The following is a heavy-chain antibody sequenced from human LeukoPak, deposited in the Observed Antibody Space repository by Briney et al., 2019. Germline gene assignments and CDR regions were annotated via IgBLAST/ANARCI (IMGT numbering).Heavy chain of an antibody. CDR3: ASLFRAAAGIYYFDY. V-gene: IGHV4-39*07. CDR1: GGSISSSSYY. Sequence: SETLSLTCTVSGGSISSSSYYWGWIRQPPGTGLEWIGSIYYSGSTYYNPSLKSRVTISVDTSKNQFSLKLSSVTAADTAVYYCASLFRAAAGIYYFDYWGQGTLVTVSS. CDR2: IYYSGST. D-gene: IGHD6-13*01. J-gene: IGHJ4*02.